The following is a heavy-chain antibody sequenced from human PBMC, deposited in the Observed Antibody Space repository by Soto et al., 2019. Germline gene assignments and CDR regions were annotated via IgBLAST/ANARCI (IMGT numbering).Heavy chain of an antibody. CDR3: ARNTMSIATKYYYYGMDV. D-gene: IGHD6-6*01. CDR2: IYYSGST. J-gene: IGHJ6*02. V-gene: IGHV4-39*01. Sequence: SETLSLTCTVSGGSISSSSYYWGWIRQPPGKGLEWIGSIYYSGSTYYNPSLKSRVTISVDTSKNQFSLKLSSVTAADTAVYYCARNTMSIATKYYYYGMDVWGQGTTVTVSS. CDR1: GGSISSSSYY.